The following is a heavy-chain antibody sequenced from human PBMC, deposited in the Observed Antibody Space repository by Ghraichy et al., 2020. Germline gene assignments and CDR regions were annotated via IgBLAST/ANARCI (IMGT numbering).Heavy chain of an antibody. CDR1: GGSFSGYY. V-gene: IGHV4-34*01. D-gene: IGHD6-13*01. J-gene: IGHJ4*02. Sequence: SETLSLTCAVYGGSFSGYYWSWIRQPPGKGLEWIGEINHSGSTNYNPSLKSRVTISVDTSKNQFSLKLSSVTAADTAVYYCARSRGRIAAHTYWGQGTLVTVSS. CDR2: INHSGST. CDR3: ARSRGRIAAHTY.